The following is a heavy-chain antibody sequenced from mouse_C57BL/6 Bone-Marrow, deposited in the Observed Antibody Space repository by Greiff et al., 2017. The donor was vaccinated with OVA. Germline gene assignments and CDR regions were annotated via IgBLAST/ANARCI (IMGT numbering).Heavy chain of an antibody. CDR2: ISSGGDYI. CDR3: TREGNYGSRRGYYYAMDY. CDR1: GFTFSSYA. V-gene: IGHV5-9-1*02. D-gene: IGHD1-1*01. J-gene: IGHJ4*01. Sequence: DVMLVESGEGLVKPGGSLKLSCAASGFTFSSYAMSWVRQTPEKRLEWVAYISSGGDYIYYADTVKGRFTISRDNARNTLYLQMSSLKSEDTAMYYCTREGNYGSRRGYYYAMDYWGQGTSVTVSS.